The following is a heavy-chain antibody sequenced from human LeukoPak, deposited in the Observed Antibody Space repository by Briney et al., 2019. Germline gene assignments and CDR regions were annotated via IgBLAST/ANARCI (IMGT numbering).Heavy chain of an antibody. Sequence: GGSLRLSCAASGFTFSSYAMHWVRQAPGKGLEYVSAISSNGGSTYYANSVKGRFTISRDNSKSTLYLQMGSLRAEDMAVYYCASTFKWGQGTLVTVSS. CDR2: ISSNGGST. CDR1: GFTFSSYA. V-gene: IGHV3-64*01. CDR3: ASTFK. D-gene: IGHD2/OR15-2a*01. J-gene: IGHJ4*02.